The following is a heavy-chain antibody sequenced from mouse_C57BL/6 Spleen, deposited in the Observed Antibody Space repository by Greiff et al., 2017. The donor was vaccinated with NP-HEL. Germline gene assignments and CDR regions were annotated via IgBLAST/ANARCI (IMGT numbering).Heavy chain of an antibody. V-gene: IGHV5-4*03. D-gene: IGHD1-1*01. CDR2: ISDGGSYT. CDR3: ARGGYYGSPWFAY. J-gene: IGHJ3*01. CDR1: GFTFSSYA. Sequence: EVKLVESGGGLVKPGGSLKLSCAASGFTFSSYAMSWVRQTPEKRLEWVATISDGGSYTYYPDNVKGRFTISRDNAKNNLYLQMSHLKSEDTAMYYCARGGYYGSPWFAYWGQGTLVTVSA.